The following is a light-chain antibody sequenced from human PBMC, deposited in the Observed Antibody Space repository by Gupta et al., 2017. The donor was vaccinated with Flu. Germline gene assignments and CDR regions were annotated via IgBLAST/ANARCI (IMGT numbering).Light chain of an antibody. CDR3: EGWDDSVGGPL. CDR1: FANAGRDA. CDR2: GSN. V-gene: IGLV1-44*01. J-gene: IGLJ3*02. Sequence: RVSLHCLGWFANAGRDAKSGYNQVPGMAPKLVIYGSNQRPEGVTHRCSDSRSGNSASLAIRGLQPEEEGVYYCEGWDDSVGGPLFGGGTRVTVL.